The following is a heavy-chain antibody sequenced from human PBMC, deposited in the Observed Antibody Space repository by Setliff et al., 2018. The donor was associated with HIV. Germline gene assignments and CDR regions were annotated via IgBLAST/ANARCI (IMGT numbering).Heavy chain of an antibody. Sequence: ASVKVSCKASGYTFTNSDINWVRQATGQGLEWMGWMNPKSGNTGYAQRFPGRVTMTRDTSGSTAYMELSSLRSEDTAVYYCARGAWYTSGWHSSRYLDVWGKGTTVTVSS. CDR3: ARGAWYTSGWHSSRYLDV. CDR2: MNPKSGNT. D-gene: IGHD6-25*01. CDR1: GYTFTNSD. V-gene: IGHV1-8*02. J-gene: IGHJ6*03.